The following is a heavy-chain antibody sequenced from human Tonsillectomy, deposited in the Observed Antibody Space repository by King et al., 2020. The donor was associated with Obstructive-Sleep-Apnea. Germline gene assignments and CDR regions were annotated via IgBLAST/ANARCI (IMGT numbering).Heavy chain of an antibody. CDR2: INHGGST. J-gene: IGHJ4*01. D-gene: IGHD2-21*01. CDR3: ASCCGYFFDY. CDR1: GGSFSNYY. Sequence: VQLQQWGAGLLKPSETLSLTCAVYGGSFSNYYWSWIRQPPGKGLEWIGEINHGGSTNYNPSLKSRVTISVDTSKNQFSLNLSSVTAADTAVYYCASCCGYFFDYWGQETLVTVSS. V-gene: IGHV4-34*01.